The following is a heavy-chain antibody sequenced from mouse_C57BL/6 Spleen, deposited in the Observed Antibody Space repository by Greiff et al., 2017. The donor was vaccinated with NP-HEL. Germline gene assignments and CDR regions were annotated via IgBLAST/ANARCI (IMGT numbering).Heavy chain of an antibody. J-gene: IGHJ3*01. Sequence: VQLQQSGAELVRPGASVKLSCTASGFNIKDDYMHWVKQRPEQGLEWIGWIDPENGDTEYASKFQGKATITADTSSNTAYLQLSSLTSEDTAVYYCTTRDYAWFAYWGQGTLVTVSA. D-gene: IGHD2-4*01. CDR1: GFNIKDDY. CDR3: TTRDYAWFAY. CDR2: IDPENGDT. V-gene: IGHV14-4*01.